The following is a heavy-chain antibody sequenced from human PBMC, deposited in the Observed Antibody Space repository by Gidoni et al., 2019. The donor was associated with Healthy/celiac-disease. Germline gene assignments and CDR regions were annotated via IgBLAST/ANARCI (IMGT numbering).Heavy chain of an antibody. V-gene: IGHV3-30-3*01. CDR1: GFTFSSYA. CDR2: ISYDGSNK. D-gene: IGHD3-3*01. Sequence: QVQLVESGGGVVQLGRSLRLSCASSGFTFSSYAMHWVRLAPGQGLEWVAVISYDGSNKYYAESVKGRFTISRDNSKNTLYRQMNSLRAEDTAVYYCASSLEWLFLYFDYWGQGTLVTVSS. CDR3: ASSLEWLFLYFDY. J-gene: IGHJ4*02.